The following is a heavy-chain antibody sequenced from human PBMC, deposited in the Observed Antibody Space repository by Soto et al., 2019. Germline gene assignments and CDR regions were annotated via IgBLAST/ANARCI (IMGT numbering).Heavy chain of an antibody. CDR3: TTDPAQLATTYYYYYYGMDV. D-gene: IGHD6-6*01. CDR1: GFTFSNAW. CDR2: IKSKTDGGTT. J-gene: IGHJ6*02. Sequence: GGSLRLSCAASGFTFSNAWMNWVRQAPGKGLEWVGRIKSKTDGGTTDYAAPVKGRFTISRDDSKNTLYLQMNSLKTEDTAVYYCTTDPAQLATTYYYYYYGMDVWGQGTTVTVSS. V-gene: IGHV3-15*07.